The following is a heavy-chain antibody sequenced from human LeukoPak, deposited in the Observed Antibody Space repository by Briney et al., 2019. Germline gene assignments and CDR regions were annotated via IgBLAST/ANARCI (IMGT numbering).Heavy chain of an antibody. V-gene: IGHV4-39*07. J-gene: IGHJ4*02. D-gene: IGHD2-15*01. CDR3: AREGGGSRHWDY. CDR1: GGSISSGSYY. Sequence: SETLSLTCTVSGGSISSGSYYWAWIRQPPGQGLEWIGNIYYSGSTYYNPSLKSRLTMSVDTSKNQFSLKLSSVTAADTAVYYCAREGGGSRHWDYWGQGTLVTVSS. CDR2: IYYSGST.